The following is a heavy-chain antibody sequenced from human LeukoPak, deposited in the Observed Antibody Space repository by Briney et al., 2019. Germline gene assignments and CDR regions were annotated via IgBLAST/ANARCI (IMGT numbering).Heavy chain of an antibody. Sequence: SVKVSCKASGGTFSSYAISWVRQAPGQGLEWMGGIIPIFGTANYAQKFQGRVTITADESTSTAYMELSSLRSEDTAVYYCANPSGSYSAFDIWGQGTVVTVSS. V-gene: IGHV1-69*01. CDR3: ANPSGSYSAFDI. CDR2: IIPIFGTA. D-gene: IGHD1-26*01. CDR1: GGTFSSYA. J-gene: IGHJ3*02.